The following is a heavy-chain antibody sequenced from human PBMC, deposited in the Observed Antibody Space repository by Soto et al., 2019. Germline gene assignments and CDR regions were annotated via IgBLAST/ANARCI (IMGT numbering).Heavy chain of an antibody. CDR1: GGSISSDGYY. Sequence: SETLSLTCTVSGGSISSDGYYWSWIRQHPGKGLEWIGYIYYSGSTYYNPSLKSRVTISVDTSKNQFSLKLSSVTAADTAVYYCARGLVGAVIGEHFDYWGQGTLVTVSS. J-gene: IGHJ4*02. V-gene: IGHV4-31*03. CDR2: IYYSGST. CDR3: ARGLVGAVIGEHFDY. D-gene: IGHD3-3*01.